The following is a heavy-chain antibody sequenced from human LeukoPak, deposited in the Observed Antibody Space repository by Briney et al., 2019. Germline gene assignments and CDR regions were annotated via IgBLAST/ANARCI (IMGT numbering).Heavy chain of an antibody. CDR1: RYTFTGYY. Sequence: ASVKVSCKASRYTFTGYYMHWVRQAPGQGREWVGWINPNGGGTNYAQKFQGRVTMTRDTSISTAYMELSRQRSDDTAVYYCARDFWSGYSNDYWGQGTLVTVSS. D-gene: IGHD3-3*01. J-gene: IGHJ4*02. CDR2: INPNGGGT. CDR3: ARDFWSGYSNDY. V-gene: IGHV1-2*02.